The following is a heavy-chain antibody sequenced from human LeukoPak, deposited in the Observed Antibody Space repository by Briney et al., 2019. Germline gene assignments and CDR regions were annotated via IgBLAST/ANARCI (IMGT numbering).Heavy chain of an antibody. J-gene: IGHJ4*02. Sequence: SETLSLTCTVSGASISSGDYHWNWIRQPPGKGLEWIGFIHDSGSTYYNPSLKSRVSISRDMSKNQLSLMLSSVTAADTAVYYCARGNGILTGYDLDYWGQGTLVTVSS. D-gene: IGHD3-9*01. CDR2: IHDSGST. CDR3: ARGNGILTGYDLDY. V-gene: IGHV4-30-4*01. CDR1: GASISSGDYH.